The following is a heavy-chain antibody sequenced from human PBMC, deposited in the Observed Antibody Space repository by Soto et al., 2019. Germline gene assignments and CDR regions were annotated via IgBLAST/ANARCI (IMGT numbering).Heavy chain of an antibody. CDR3: ARLRYFNFDY. J-gene: IGHJ4*02. D-gene: IGHD3-9*01. V-gene: IGHV4-59*08. CDR2: IYYSGST. CDR1: GCSISSYY. Sequence: SETLSLTCTFSGCSISSYYWSWIRQPPGKGLEWIGYIYYSGSTNYNPSLKSRVTISVDTSKNQFSLKLSSVTAADTAVYYCARLRYFNFDYWGQGTLVTVSS.